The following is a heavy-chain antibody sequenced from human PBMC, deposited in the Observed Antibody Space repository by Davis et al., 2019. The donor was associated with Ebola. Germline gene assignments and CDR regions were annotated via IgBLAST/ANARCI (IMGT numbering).Heavy chain of an antibody. CDR3: ARHVGYCTNGVCVMDV. CDR2: IYYSGST. CDR1: GGSISSSSYY. Sequence: PSETLSLTCTVSGGSISSSSYYWGWIRQPPGKGLEWIANIYYSGSTNYNPSLKSRVTISVDTSKNQFSLKLSSVTAADTAVYYCARHVGYCTNGVCVMDVWGKGTTVTVSS. D-gene: IGHD2-8*01. V-gene: IGHV4-61*05. J-gene: IGHJ6*03.